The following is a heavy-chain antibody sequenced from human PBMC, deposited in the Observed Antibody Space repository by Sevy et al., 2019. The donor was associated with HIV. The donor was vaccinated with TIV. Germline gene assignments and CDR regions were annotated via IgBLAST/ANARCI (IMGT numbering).Heavy chain of an antibody. Sequence: GGCLRLSCAASGFTFISYWMSWVRQAPGKGLEWVANINQDGSQKYYVDSVKGRFTISRDKAENSMFMQMNSLRAEDTAVYYCARPGSSWDSAVPFNVWGPGTLVTVSS. D-gene: IGHD6-13*01. J-gene: IGHJ3*01. CDR2: INQDGSQK. V-gene: IGHV3-7*03. CDR1: GFTFISYW. CDR3: ARPGSSWDSAVPFNV.